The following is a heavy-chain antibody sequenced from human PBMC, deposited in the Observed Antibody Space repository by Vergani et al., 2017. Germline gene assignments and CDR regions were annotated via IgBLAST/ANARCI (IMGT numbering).Heavy chain of an antibody. V-gene: IGHV3-23*04. J-gene: IGHJ6*03. CDR1: GFTFSNSA. Sequence: EVQLVESGGGLVQPGGSLRLSCAASGFTFSNSAVSWVRQAPGRGLAWVSSISGPGLSTYYADSVKGRFSISRDNSKNTLYLQMSSLRAEDTAVYYCARDQVPAAIRLNVGKYMDVWGKGTTVIVSS. CDR3: ARDQVPAAIRLNVGKYMDV. D-gene: IGHD2-2*02. CDR2: ISGPGLST.